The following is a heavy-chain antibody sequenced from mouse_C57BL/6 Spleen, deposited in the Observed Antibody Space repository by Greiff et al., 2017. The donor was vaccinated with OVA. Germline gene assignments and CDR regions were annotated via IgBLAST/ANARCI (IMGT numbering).Heavy chain of an antibody. CDR2: IYPGSGST. J-gene: IGHJ2*01. Sequence: QVQLQQPGAELVKPGASVKMSCKASGYTFTSYWITWVKQRPGQGLEWIGDIYPGSGSTNYNEKFKSKATLTVDTSSSTAYMQLSSLTSEDSAVYYCAREAIYYYGSSLYYCDYWGQGTTLTVSS. CDR3: AREAIYYYGSSLYYCDY. D-gene: IGHD1-1*01. V-gene: IGHV1-55*01. CDR1: GYTFTSYW.